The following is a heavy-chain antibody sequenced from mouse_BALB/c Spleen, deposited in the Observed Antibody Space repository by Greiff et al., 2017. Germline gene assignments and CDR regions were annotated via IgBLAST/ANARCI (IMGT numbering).Heavy chain of an antibody. CDR2: ISSGSSTI. J-gene: IGHJ2*01. V-gene: IGHV5-17*02. CDR1: GFTFSSFG. Sequence: EVHLVESGGGLVQPGGSRKLSCAASGFTFSSFGMHWVRQAPEKGLEWVAYISSGSSTIYYADTVKGRFTISRDNPKNTLFLQMTSLRSEDTAMYYCARSDRYADYWGQGTTLTVSS. CDR3: ARSDRYADY. D-gene: IGHD2-14*01.